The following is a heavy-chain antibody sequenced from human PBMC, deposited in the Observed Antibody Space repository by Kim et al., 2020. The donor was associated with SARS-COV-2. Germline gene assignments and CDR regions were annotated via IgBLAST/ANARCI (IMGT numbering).Heavy chain of an antibody. D-gene: IGHD1-1*01. J-gene: IGHJ6*02. CDR3: ARGTVHSGMDV. CDR2: MSSDGSTT. V-gene: IGHV3-74*01. Sequence: GGSLRLSCAASGFTLSGHWMNWVRQAPGKGLLWVSRMSSDGSTTHYADSVKGRFVISRDNAKNTLYLQMNSLRAEDTAVYYCARGTVHSGMDVWAKGPRSPCP. CDR1: GFTLSGHW.